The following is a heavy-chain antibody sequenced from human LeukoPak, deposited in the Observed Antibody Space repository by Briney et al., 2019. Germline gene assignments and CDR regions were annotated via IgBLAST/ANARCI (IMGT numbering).Heavy chain of an antibody. V-gene: IGHV4-31*03. CDR3: ARVRGVITNYFDY. CDR1: GDSISSSDNY. D-gene: IGHD3-10*01. CDR2: IYYSGTT. J-gene: IGHJ4*02. Sequence: PSETLSLTCTVSGDSISSSDNYWSWIRQHPGKGLEWLGYIYYSGTTPYNPSLKSRLTISIDSSKNQFSLEVNSVTAADTAFYYCARVRGVITNYFDYWGQGILVTVSS.